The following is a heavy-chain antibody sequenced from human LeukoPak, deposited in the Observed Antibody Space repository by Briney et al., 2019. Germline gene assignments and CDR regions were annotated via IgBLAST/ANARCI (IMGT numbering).Heavy chain of an antibody. CDR3: ARGLYGDYFDY. J-gene: IGHJ4*02. V-gene: IGHV1-3*01. D-gene: IGHD3-16*01. CDR1: GYTFSRYG. Sequence: GASVTVSCTASGYTFSRYGMHWVRQAPGQRLEWMGWINAGNENTKYSQKFQGRVSIARDTSASTAYMELSSLTSEDTAVYYCARGLYGDYFDYWGQGTLVTVSS. CDR2: INAGNENT.